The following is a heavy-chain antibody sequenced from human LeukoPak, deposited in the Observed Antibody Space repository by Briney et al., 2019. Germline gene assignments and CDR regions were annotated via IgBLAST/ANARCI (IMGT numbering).Heavy chain of an antibody. CDR2: IKQDGSEK. J-gene: IGHJ4*02. Sequence: GGSLRLSCAASGFTFSSYWMSWVRQAPGKGLEWVANIKQDGSEKYYVDSVKGRFTISRDNAKNSLYLQMNSLRAEDTAVYYCARDVEDPRWFGELFIDYWGQGTLVTVSS. CDR3: ARDVEDPRWFGELFIDY. V-gene: IGHV3-7*01. D-gene: IGHD3-10*01. CDR1: GFTFSSYW.